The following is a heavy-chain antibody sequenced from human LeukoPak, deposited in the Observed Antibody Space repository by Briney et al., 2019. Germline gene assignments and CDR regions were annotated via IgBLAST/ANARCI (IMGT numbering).Heavy chain of an antibody. J-gene: IGHJ6*02. Sequence: GGSLRLSCAASGFTFSSYGMHWVRQAPGKGLEWVAVISYDGSNKYHADSVKGRFTISRDNSKNTLYLQMNSLRAEDTAVYYCAKGKDFGNYYYYYGMDVWGQGTTVTVSS. V-gene: IGHV3-30*18. CDR1: GFTFSSYG. CDR2: ISYDGSNK. D-gene: IGHD3-10*01. CDR3: AKGKDFGNYYYYYGMDV.